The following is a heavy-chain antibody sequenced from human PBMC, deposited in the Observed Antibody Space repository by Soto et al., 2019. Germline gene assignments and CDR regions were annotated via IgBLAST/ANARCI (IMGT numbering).Heavy chain of an antibody. CDR2: ISAYNGNT. J-gene: IGHJ6*02. D-gene: IGHD6-19*01. V-gene: IGHV1-18*04. Sequence: ASVKVSCKASGYTFTSYGIGWVRQAPGQGLEWMGWISAYNGNTNYAQKLQGRVTMTTDTSTSTAYMELRSLRSDDTAVYYCARDTRIELDGPVADYYGMDVWGQGTTVTVSS. CDR3: ARDTRIELDGPVADYYGMDV. CDR1: GYTFTSYG.